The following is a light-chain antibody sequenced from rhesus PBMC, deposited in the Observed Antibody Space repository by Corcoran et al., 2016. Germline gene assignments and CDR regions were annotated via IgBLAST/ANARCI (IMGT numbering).Light chain of an antibody. V-gene: IGLV1-72*02. J-gene: IGLJ6*01. CDR1: SSNVGSND. CDR3: ETWDRSLTGPV. CDR2: YGN. Sequence: QSVVTQPPSASGAPGQSVTISCSGDSSNVGSNDVHWYQQVPGTAPKLLISYGNQRPSGVPDRFSGSKSGTSASLAISGLRPEDEAEYYCETWDRSLTGPVFGSGTKLTVL.